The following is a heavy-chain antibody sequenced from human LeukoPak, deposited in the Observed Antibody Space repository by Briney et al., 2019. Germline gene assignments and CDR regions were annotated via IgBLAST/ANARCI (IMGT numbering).Heavy chain of an antibody. J-gene: IGHJ5*02. CDR3: AIRAREQRDSSPGNWLDP. Sequence: SQTLSLTCTVSGGSISSDDYYWSWIRQPPGKGLEWIGYIYYSGITYYNPSLKSRVTISVDTSKNQFSLKLSSVTAADTAVYYCAIRAREQRDSSPGNWLDPWGQGTLVTVSS. CDR1: GGSISSDDYY. CDR2: IYYSGIT. V-gene: IGHV4-30-4*01. D-gene: IGHD1/OR15-1a*01.